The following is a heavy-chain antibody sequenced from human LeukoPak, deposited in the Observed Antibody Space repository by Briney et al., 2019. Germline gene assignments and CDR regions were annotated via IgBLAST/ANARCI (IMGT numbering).Heavy chain of an antibody. Sequence: PSETLSLTCTVSGGSISSSSYYWGWIRQPPGKGLEWIGSIYYSGSTYYNPSLKSRVTISVNTSKNQFSLKLSSVTAADTAVYYCASTRSWYYYDSSGSYYFDYWGQGTLVTVSS. CDR2: IYYSGST. CDR3: ASTRSWYYYDSSGSYYFDY. J-gene: IGHJ4*02. V-gene: IGHV4-39*01. CDR1: GGSISSSSYY. D-gene: IGHD3-22*01.